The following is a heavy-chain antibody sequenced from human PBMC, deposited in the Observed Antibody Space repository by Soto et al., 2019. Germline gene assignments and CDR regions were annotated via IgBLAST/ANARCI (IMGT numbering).Heavy chain of an antibody. Sequence: SVKVSCKASGGTFSSYAISWVRQAPGQGLEWMGGIIPIFGTANYAQKFQGRVTITADESTSTAYMELSSLRSEDTAVYYCAVTYYYDSSGYYYYYDVDVWGQGTTVTVSS. J-gene: IGHJ6*02. D-gene: IGHD3-22*01. CDR1: GGTFSSYA. CDR2: IIPIFGTA. V-gene: IGHV1-69*13. CDR3: AVTYYYDSSGYYYYYDVDV.